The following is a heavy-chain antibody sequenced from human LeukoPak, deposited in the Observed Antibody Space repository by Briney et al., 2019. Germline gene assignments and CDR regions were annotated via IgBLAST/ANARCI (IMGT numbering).Heavy chain of an antibody. CDR3: ARGGHDYSNYFSY. V-gene: IGHV1-2*02. D-gene: IGHD4-11*01. J-gene: IGHJ4*02. CDR1: GYTFTGYY. Sequence: ASVKVSCKASGYTFTGYYMHWVRQAPGQGLEWMGWINPNSGGTNYAQKFQGRVTMTRDTSISTASMELSRLRSDDTAVYYCARGGHDYSNYFSYWGQGTLVTVSS. CDR2: INPNSGGT.